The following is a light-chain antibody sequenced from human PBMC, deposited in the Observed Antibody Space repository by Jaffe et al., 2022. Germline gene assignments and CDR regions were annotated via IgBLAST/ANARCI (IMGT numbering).Light chain of an antibody. CDR1: QSLLHSNGYNY. CDR3: MQALQTHTWT. Sequence: DIVMTQSPLSLPVTPGEPASISCRSSQSLLHSNGYNYLDWYLQKPGQSPQLLIYLGSNRASGVPDRFSGSGSGTDFTLKISRVEAEDVGVYYCMQALQTHTWTFGQGTKVEIK. J-gene: IGKJ1*01. V-gene: IGKV2-28*01. CDR2: LGS.